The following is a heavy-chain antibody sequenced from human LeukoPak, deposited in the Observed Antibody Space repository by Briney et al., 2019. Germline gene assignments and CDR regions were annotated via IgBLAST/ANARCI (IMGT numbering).Heavy chain of an antibody. Sequence: SETLSLTCTVSGGSISSYYWGWIRQPPGKGLEWIGSIYYSGSTYYNPSLKSRVTISVDTSKNQFSLKLSSVTAADTAVYYCARQSPYYDILTGYYEAFGWFDPWGQGTLVTVSS. CDR3: ARQSPYYDILTGYYEAFGWFDP. V-gene: IGHV4-39*01. J-gene: IGHJ5*02. D-gene: IGHD3-9*01. CDR1: GGSISSYY. CDR2: IYYSGST.